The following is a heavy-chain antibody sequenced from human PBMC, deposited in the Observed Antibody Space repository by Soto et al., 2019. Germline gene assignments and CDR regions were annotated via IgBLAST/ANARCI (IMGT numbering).Heavy chain of an antibody. J-gene: IGHJ6*03. CDR1: GGSFSGYY. CDR3: ARVRGDYGSGSYYNVPRLYYYMDV. CDR2: INHSGST. V-gene: IGHV4-34*01. Sequence: PSETLSLACAVYGGSFSGYYWSWIRQPPGKGLEWIGEINHSGSTNYNPSLKSRVTISVDTSKNQFSLKLSSVTAADTAVYYCARVRGDYGSGSYYNVPRLYYYMDVWGKGTTVTV. D-gene: IGHD3-10*01.